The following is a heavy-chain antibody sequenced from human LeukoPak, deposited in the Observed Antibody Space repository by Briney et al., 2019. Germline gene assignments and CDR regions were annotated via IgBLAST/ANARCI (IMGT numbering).Heavy chain of an antibody. CDR3: ARDHQGVPDYDILTGYYPLDY. D-gene: IGHD3-9*01. CDR2: IIPIFGTA. J-gene: IGHJ4*02. V-gene: IGHV1-69*05. Sequence: SVKVSCKASGGTFSSYAISWVRQAPGQGLEWMGRIIPIFGTANYAQKFQGRVTITTDESTSTAYMELSSLRSEDTAVYYCARDHQGVPDYDILTGYYPLDYWGQGTLVTVSS. CDR1: GGTFSSYA.